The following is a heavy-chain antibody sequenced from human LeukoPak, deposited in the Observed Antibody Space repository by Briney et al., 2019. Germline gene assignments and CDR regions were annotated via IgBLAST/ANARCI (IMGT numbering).Heavy chain of an antibody. J-gene: IGHJ4*02. D-gene: IGHD2-15*01. CDR3: ARAVGSGDAY. V-gene: IGHV3-7*03. Sequence: GGSLRLSCEASGVTFSSYWMSWVRQAPGKGLEWVANIKQDGSEKYYVDSVKGRFTISRDNAKNSVYLQMNSLRAEDTAVYYCARAVGSGDAYWGQGTLVTVSS. CDR1: GVTFSSYW. CDR2: IKQDGSEK.